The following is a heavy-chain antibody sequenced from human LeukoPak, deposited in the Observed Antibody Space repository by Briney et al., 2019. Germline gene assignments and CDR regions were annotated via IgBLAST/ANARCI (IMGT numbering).Heavy chain of an antibody. CDR1: GYSFTSYW. CDR3: ARHSHDVGIYRFNY. Sequence: GESLRISCKSSGYSFTSYWISWVRQTPGKGLEWMGKIDPSDSYTNYSPSFQGHVTISIDKSISTAYLQWSSLEASDTAMYYCARHSHDVGIYRFNYWGQGTLVTVSS. J-gene: IGHJ4*02. V-gene: IGHV5-10-1*01. CDR2: IDPSDSYT. D-gene: IGHD3-16*02.